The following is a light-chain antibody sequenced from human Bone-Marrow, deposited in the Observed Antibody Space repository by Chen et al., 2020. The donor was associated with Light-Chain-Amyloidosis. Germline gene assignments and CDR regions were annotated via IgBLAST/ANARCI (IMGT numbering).Light chain of an antibody. CDR2: EDF. V-gene: IGLV3-1*01. Sequence: SYEVTQPPSVSVSPGQTASITCSGDKLGEQYATWYQQKPGHSPGLVIYEDFRRPSGIPARFSGSNSGNTATLTISGTQAMDEADYYCQAWDSTAAYVFGGGTKLTVL. CDR3: QAWDSTAAYV. CDR1: KLGEQY. J-gene: IGLJ2*01.